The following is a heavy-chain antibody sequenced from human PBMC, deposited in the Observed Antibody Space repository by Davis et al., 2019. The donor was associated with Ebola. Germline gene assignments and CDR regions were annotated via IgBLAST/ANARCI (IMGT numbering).Heavy chain of an antibody. J-gene: IGHJ6*02. V-gene: IGHV4-34*01. Sequence: MPSETLSLTCAVYGGSFSGYYWSWIRQPPGKGLEWIGEINHSGSTNYNPSLKSRVTISVDTSKNQFSLKLSSVTAADTAVYYCARGVTTVTTWGYYYYGMDVWGQGTTVTVSS. CDR2: INHSGST. CDR3: ARGVTTVTTWGYYYYGMDV. CDR1: GGSFSGYY. D-gene: IGHD4-17*01.